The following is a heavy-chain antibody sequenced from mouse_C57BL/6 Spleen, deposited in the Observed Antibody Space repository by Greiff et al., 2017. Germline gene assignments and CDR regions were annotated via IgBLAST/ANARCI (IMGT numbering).Heavy chain of an antibody. V-gene: IGHV1-55*01. CDR2: IYPGSGST. J-gene: IGHJ2*01. CDR3: ARTHYDYYGGFDY. CDR1: GYTFTSYW. Sequence: VQLQQPGAELVKPGASVKMSCKASGYTFTSYWITWVKQRPGQGLEWIGDIYPGSGSTNYNEKFKSKATLTVDTSSSTAYMQLSSLTSEYSAVYYCARTHYDYYGGFDYWGQGTTLTVSS. D-gene: IGHD2-4*01.